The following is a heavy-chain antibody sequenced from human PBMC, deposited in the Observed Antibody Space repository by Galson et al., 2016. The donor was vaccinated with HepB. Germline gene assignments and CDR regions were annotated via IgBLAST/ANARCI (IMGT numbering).Heavy chain of an antibody. V-gene: IGHV3-7*01. Sequence: RQAPGKGLEWVANLSPDGTDKRYAGSVKGRFTISRDNPNNSVFLQMSSLRAEDTALYYCARVDYTDEGINVWGQGTTVTVSS. J-gene: IGHJ6*02. D-gene: IGHD4-11*01. CDR2: LSPDGTDK. CDR3: ARVDYTDEGINV.